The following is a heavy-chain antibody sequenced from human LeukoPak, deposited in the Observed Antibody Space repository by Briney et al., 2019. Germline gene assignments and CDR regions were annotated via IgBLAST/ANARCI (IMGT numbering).Heavy chain of an antibody. V-gene: IGHV1-2*02. Sequence: ASVKVSCKASGYTFTGYYMHWVRQAPGQGLKWLGWINPNSGGTNYAQKFQGRVTMTRDTSISTAYMELSRLRSDDTAVYYCAGGDFWSGYNYYYGMDVWGQGTTVTVSS. J-gene: IGHJ6*02. CDR2: INPNSGGT. D-gene: IGHD3-3*01. CDR3: AGGDFWSGYNYYYGMDV. CDR1: GYTFTGYY.